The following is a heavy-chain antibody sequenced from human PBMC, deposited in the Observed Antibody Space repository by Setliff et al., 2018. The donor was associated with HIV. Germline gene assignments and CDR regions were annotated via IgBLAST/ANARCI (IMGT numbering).Heavy chain of an antibody. CDR2: ISGSGGST. Sequence: PGGSLRLSCAASGFTFSSYAMTWVRQAPGKGLEWVSAISGSGGSTYYAYSVKGRFTISRDNSKNTLYLQMNSLRAEDTAVYYCARCQGYNWNDGKVAPFDYWGQGALVTVSS. D-gene: IGHD1-20*01. CDR3: ARCQGYNWNDGKVAPFDY. J-gene: IGHJ4*02. V-gene: IGHV3-23*01. CDR1: GFTFSSYA.